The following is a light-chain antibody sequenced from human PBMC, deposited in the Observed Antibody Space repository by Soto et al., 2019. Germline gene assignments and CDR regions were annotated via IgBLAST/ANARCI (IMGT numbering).Light chain of an antibody. Sequence: QPVLTQPPSASGTPGQRVTISCSGSSSNIGSITVNWYQQLPGTAPKLLIYSDNHRPSAVPDRFSGSKSGTSASLAISGLQSEDEADYYCAAWDDNLHVVFGGGTKLTVL. CDR1: SSNIGSIT. J-gene: IGLJ2*01. V-gene: IGLV1-44*01. CDR2: SDN. CDR3: AAWDDNLHVV.